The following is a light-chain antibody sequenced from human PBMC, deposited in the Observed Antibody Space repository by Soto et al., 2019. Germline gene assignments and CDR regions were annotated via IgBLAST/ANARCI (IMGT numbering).Light chain of an antibody. CDR3: QQYGRSPRT. J-gene: IGKJ1*01. V-gene: IGKV3-20*01. Sequence: EIILTQSPGTLSLSPGERATLSCKASQSVSSSYLVWHQHKPGQAPRLLIYAASRRATGIPDRFSGSGSGTDFTLTISRLEPEDFAVYYCQQYGRSPRTLGQGTKVDIK. CDR1: QSVSSSY. CDR2: AAS.